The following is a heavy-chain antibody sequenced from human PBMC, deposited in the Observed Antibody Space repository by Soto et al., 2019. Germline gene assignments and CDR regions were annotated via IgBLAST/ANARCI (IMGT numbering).Heavy chain of an antibody. V-gene: IGHV1-18*01. CDR3: ARDPRVSYGYGLDFDY. CDR2: ISAYNGNT. CDR1: GYTFTSYG. D-gene: IGHD5-18*01. J-gene: IGHJ4*02. Sequence: APVRVSGKASGYTFTSYGISWVRQAPGQGLEWMGWISAYNGNTNYAQKLQGRVTMTTDTSTSTAYMELRSLRSDDTAVYYCARDPRVSYGYGLDFDYWGQGTLVTVSS.